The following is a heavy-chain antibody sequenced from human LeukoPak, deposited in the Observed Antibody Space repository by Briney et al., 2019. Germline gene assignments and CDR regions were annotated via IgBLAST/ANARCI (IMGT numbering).Heavy chain of an antibody. V-gene: IGHV3-23*01. Sequence: GGSLRLSCVASGFTFSSYNMNWVRQAPGKGLEWVSAISGSGGSTYYADSVKGRFTISRDNSKNTLYLQMNSLRAEDTAVYYCASGPLYCSGGSCYLEWFDPWGQGTLVTVSS. CDR2: ISGSGGST. D-gene: IGHD2-15*01. CDR1: GFTFSSYN. J-gene: IGHJ5*02. CDR3: ASGPLYCSGGSCYLEWFDP.